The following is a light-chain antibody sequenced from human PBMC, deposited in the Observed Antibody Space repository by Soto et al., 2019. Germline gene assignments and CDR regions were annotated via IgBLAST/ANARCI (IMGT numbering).Light chain of an antibody. Sequence: QSALTHPPSASGSPGQSVTISCTGTSSDFGVFNYVSWYQQHPGKAPKLMIYEVSKRPSGVPDRFSGSKAGNTASLTVYGLQAEDEADYYCSSYAGSNNYVFGTGTKLTVL. J-gene: IGLJ1*01. CDR1: SSDFGVFNY. CDR3: SSYAGSNNYV. CDR2: EVS. V-gene: IGLV2-8*01.